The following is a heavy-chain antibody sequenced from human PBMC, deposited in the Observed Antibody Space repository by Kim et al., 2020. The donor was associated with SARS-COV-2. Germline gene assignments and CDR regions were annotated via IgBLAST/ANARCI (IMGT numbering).Heavy chain of an antibody. J-gene: IGHJ4*01. Sequence: SVKVSCKASGGTFSSYAISWVRQAPGQGLEWMGRIIPILGIANYAQKFQGRVTITADKSTSTAYMELSSLRSEDTAVYYCARDEGGDYGDYEARPYYFD. CDR3: ARDEGGDYGDYEARPYYFD. CDR2: IIPILGIA. D-gene: IGHD4-17*01. V-gene: IGHV1-69*04. CDR1: GGTFSSYA.